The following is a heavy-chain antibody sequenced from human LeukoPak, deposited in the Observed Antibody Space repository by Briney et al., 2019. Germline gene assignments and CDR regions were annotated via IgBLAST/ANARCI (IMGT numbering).Heavy chain of an antibody. CDR3: ARQRGDILTGYYMPRGFDY. CDR2: ISSSGSTI. D-gene: IGHD3-9*01. J-gene: IGHJ4*02. Sequence: PGGSLGLSCAASGFTFSSYEMTWVRQAPGKGLEWVSYISSSGSTIYYADSVKGRFTISRDNAKNSLYLQMNSLRAEDTAVYYCARQRGDILTGYYMPRGFDYWGQGTLVTVSS. V-gene: IGHV3-48*03. CDR1: GFTFSSYE.